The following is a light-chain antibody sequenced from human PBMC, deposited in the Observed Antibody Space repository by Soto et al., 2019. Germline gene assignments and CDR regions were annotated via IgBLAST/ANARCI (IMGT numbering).Light chain of an antibody. CDR2: DAS. Sequence: DIQMTQSPSSLSASVGDRVTITCQASQDIKNYLNWYQQKSGKAPKLLIYDASDLETGVPSRFSGSGSGTDFTFTINSLQLEDIATYYCQQYDNLPLTFGGGTKVDI. J-gene: IGKJ4*01. CDR1: QDIKNY. CDR3: QQYDNLPLT. V-gene: IGKV1-33*01.